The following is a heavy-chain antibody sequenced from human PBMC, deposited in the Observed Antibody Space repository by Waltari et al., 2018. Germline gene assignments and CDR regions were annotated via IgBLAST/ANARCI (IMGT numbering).Heavy chain of an antibody. J-gene: IGHJ3*02. CDR3: ARPSGRFYAFDI. Sequence: QVQLQESGPGLVKPSETLSLTCTVSGGSRSSYYWSWIRQPPGKGLEGIGYIYYSGSTNYNPSLKSRVTISVDTSKNQFSLKLSSVTAADTAVYYCARPSGRFYAFDIWGQGTMVTVSS. V-gene: IGHV4-59*01. D-gene: IGHD3-3*01. CDR1: GGSRSSYY. CDR2: IYYSGST.